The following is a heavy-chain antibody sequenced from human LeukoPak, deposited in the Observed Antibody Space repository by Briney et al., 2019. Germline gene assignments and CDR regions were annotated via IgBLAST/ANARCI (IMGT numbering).Heavy chain of an antibody. V-gene: IGHV1-2*02. D-gene: IGHD3-22*01. J-gene: IGHJ6*02. Sequence: ASVKVSCKASGYTFTGYYMHWVRQAPGQGLEWMGWINPNSGGTNYAQKFQGRVTMTGDTSISTAYMELSRLRSDDTAVYYCARGRYYDSSGYYSAYGMDVWGQGTTVTVSS. CDR2: INPNSGGT. CDR1: GYTFTGYY. CDR3: ARGRYYDSSGYYSAYGMDV.